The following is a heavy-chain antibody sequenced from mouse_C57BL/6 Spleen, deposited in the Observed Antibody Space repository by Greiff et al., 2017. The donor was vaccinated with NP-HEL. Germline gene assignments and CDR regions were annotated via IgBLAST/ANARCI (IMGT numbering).Heavy chain of an antibody. CDR3: ARCPYYYGSSSLYWYFDV. V-gene: IGHV1-84*01. J-gene: IGHJ1*03. D-gene: IGHD1-1*01. Sequence: VQLQQSGPELVKPGASVKISCKASGYTFTDYYINWVKQRPGQGLEWIGWIYPGSGNTKYNEKFKGKATLTVDTSSSTAYMQLSSLTSEDSAVYFCARCPYYYGSSSLYWYFDVWGTGTTVTVSS. CDR1: GYTFTDYY. CDR2: IYPGSGNT.